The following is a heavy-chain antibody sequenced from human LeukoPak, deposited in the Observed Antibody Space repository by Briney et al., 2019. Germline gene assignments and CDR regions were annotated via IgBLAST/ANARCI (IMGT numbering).Heavy chain of an antibody. J-gene: IGHJ5*01. CDR3: ARGLRFLEWFDY. CDR1: GFTFSSYA. D-gene: IGHD3-3*01. Sequence: PGGSLRLSCAASGFTFSSYAMHWVRQAPGKGLEWVAVISYDGSNKYYADSVKGQFTISRDNSKNTLYLQMNSLRAEDTAVYYCARGLRFLEWFDYWGQGTLVTVSS. V-gene: IGHV3-30-3*01. CDR2: ISYDGSNK.